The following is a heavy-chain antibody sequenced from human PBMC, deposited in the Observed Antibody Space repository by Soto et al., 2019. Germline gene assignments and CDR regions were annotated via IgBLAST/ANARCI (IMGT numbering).Heavy chain of an antibody. CDR3: ARALGEEEWGGNWFDP. J-gene: IGHJ5*02. D-gene: IGHD3-16*01. Sequence: QVQLVQSGAEVKKPGSSVKVSCKASGGTFSSYAISWVRQAPGQGLEWMGGIIPIFGTANYAQKFQGRVTITADESTSTAHRELSSLRCEDTAGYCCARALGEEEWGGNWFDPWGQGTLVTVSS. V-gene: IGHV1-69*01. CDR1: GGTFSSYA. CDR2: IIPIFGTA.